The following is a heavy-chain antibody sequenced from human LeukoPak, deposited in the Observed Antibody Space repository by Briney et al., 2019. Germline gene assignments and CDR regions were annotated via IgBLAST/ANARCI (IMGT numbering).Heavy chain of an antibody. CDR1: GFTFSSYW. CDR2: INSDGSST. CDR3: ARAEMATTPSDY. D-gene: IGHD5-24*01. Sequence: GSLRLSCAASGFTFSSYWMHWVRQAPGKGLVWVSRINSDGSSTSYADSVKGRFTISRDNAKNTLYLQMNNLRAEDTAVYYCARAEMATTPSDYWGQGTLVTVSS. V-gene: IGHV3-74*01. J-gene: IGHJ4*02.